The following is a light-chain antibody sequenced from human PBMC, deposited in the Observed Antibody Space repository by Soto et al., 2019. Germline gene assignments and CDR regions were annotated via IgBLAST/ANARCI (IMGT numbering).Light chain of an antibody. CDR2: EVT. Sequence: QSVLTQPPSASGSPGQSVAISCTGTSSDVGGYNYVSWFHQHPGKAPKLMIYEVTKRPSGVPDRFSGSKSGNTASLTVSGLQAEDEADYYCASYAGNNVIFGGGTKLTVL. CDR3: ASYAGNNVI. V-gene: IGLV2-8*01. CDR1: SSDVGGYNY. J-gene: IGLJ2*01.